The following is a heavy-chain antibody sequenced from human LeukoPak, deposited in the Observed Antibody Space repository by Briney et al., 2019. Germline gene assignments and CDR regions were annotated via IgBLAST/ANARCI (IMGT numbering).Heavy chain of an antibody. CDR3: ATYSNWVAGDV. CDR1: GFTFSESW. J-gene: IGHJ6*02. V-gene: IGHV3-7*01. CDR2: IKEDGSQK. D-gene: IGHD7-27*01. Sequence: GFLRLSCVTSGFTFSESWMSWVRQAPGKGLEWVADIKEDGSQKDYVDSVKGRFTISRDNAKNSLYLQMDSLRAEDTAVYYCATYSNWVAGDVWGQGTTVSVSS.